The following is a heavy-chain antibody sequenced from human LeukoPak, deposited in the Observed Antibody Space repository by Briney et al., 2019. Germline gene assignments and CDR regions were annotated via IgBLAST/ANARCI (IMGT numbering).Heavy chain of an antibody. Sequence: SETLSLTCTVSGGSISSSSCYWGRIRQPPGKGLKRTGCIYYSESTYYHPSLKRQVPISVDTSKNQSSLKLGSVTAADTAVYYCASEPYSNYDYYYYMDVGGKGTTVTVPS. J-gene: IGHJ6*03. V-gene: IGHV4-39*01. CDR1: GGSISSSSCY. CDR2: IYYSEST. D-gene: IGHD4-11*01. CDR3: ASEPYSNYDYYYYMDV.